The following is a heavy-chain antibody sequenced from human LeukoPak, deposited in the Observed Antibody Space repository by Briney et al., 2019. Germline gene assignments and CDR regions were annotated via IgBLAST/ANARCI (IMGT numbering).Heavy chain of an antibody. J-gene: IGHJ4*02. CDR1: GFTFNYYA. V-gene: IGHV3-23*01. D-gene: IGHD3-16*01. CDR2: ISGSGGST. Sequence: GGSLRLSCAASGFTFNYYATSWVRQAPGKGLEWVSGISGSGGSTYYAESVKGRFTISRDNSKNTLYLQMNSLRGEDTAVYYCAKVPKGGYFDFWGQGTLVTVSS. CDR3: AKVPKGGYFDF.